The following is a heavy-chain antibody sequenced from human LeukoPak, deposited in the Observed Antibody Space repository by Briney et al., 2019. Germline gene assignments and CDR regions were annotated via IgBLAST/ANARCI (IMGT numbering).Heavy chain of an antibody. V-gene: IGHV3-23*01. J-gene: IGHJ4*02. CDR2: ISGGGGST. CDR3: AKPEWAGTPINYFFDY. CDR1: GFTFSSYA. Sequence: GGSLRLSCAASGFTFSSYAMNWVRQAPGKGLEWVSGISGGGGSTYYADSVKGRFTVSRDNSKNTLSLQMSSLRAEDTAVYYCAKPEWAGTPINYFFDYWGQGTLVTVSS. D-gene: IGHD6-19*01.